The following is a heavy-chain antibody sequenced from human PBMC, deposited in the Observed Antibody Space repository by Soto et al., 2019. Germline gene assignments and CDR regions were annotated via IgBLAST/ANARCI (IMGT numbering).Heavy chain of an antibody. Sequence: SETLSLTCTVAGGSISSYYWSWIRQPPGKGLEWIGCIYYSGSTNYNPSLKSRVTISVDTSKNQFSLKLSSVTAADTAVYYCARVGCRGGSCYRFWFDPWGQGTLVTVSS. J-gene: IGHJ5*02. D-gene: IGHD2-15*01. CDR1: GGSISSYY. CDR2: IYYSGST. V-gene: IGHV4-59*01. CDR3: ARVGCRGGSCYRFWFDP.